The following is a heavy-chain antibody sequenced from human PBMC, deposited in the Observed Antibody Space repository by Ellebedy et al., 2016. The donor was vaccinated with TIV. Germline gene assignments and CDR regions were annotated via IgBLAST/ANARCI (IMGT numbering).Heavy chain of an antibody. CDR2: MFESGST. Sequence: MPSETLSLTCTVSGDSICRSGCYWGWIRQPPGKGLEWIGSMFESGSTYYSVSLKSRVSISADTSKSQFSLKLISVTAADTAVYYCARHSAESYDWDYWGQGILVTVSS. CDR1: GDSICRSGCY. CDR3: ARHSAESYDWDY. V-gene: IGHV4-39*01. D-gene: IGHD3-3*01. J-gene: IGHJ4*02.